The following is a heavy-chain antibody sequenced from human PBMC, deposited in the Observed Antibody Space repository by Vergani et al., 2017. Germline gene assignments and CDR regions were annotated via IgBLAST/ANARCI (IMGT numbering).Heavy chain of an antibody. D-gene: IGHD3-22*01. V-gene: IGHV3-73*01. CDR3: TRRHYYDSSGYYYYYGMDV. CDR1: GFTFSGSA. CDR2: IRSKANSYAT. J-gene: IGHJ6*02. Sequence: EVQLLESGGGLVQPGGSLKLSCAASGFTFSGSAMHWVRQASGKGLEWVGRIRSKANSYATAYAASGKGRFTITRDDSKNTAYLQMNSLKTEDTAVYYCTRRHYYDSSGYYYYYGMDVWGQGTTVTVSS.